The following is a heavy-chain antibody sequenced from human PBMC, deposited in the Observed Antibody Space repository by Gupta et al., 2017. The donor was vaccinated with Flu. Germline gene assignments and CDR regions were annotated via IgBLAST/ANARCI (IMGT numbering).Heavy chain of an antibody. CDR2: SRNKVNSYTT. D-gene: IGHD1-7*01. V-gene: IGHV3-72*01. CDR1: GFTPSDHY. J-gene: IGHJ6*02. CDR3: ARGPYGRGPGGTISYYYPMDV. Sequence: EVQLVESGGGLVQPGGSLRLSCAASGFTPSDHYMEWVRQPPGKGLEWVGRSRNKVNSYTTEYAASVKGRFTISRDDSKNSLYLQINSLKTEDTAVYYCARGPYGRGPGGTISYYYPMDVWGQGTTVTVSS.